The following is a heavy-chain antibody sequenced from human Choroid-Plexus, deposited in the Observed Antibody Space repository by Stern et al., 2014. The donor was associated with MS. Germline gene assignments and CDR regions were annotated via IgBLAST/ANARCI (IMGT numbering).Heavy chain of an antibody. CDR1: GFTFGSCA. CDR3: AKDRQYLTYFFDH. V-gene: IGHV3-30*18. Sequence: QVQLMQSGGGVVQPGRPLRLSCVASGFTFGSCAMHWVRKAPGKGLEWVAGVSYDGSNKYYADSVKGRFTISRDNSQNTLYMQMSSLRPEDTAVYYCAKDRQYLTYFFDHWGQGSLVTVSS. J-gene: IGHJ5*02. D-gene: IGHD2/OR15-2a*01. CDR2: VSYDGSNK.